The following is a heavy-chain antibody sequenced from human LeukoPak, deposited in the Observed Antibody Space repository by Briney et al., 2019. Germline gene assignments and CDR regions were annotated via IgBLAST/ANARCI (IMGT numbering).Heavy chain of an antibody. V-gene: IGHV4-4*07. D-gene: IGHD2-2*02. CDR2: IYTSGST. Sequence: SETLSLTCTVSGGSISSYYWSWIRQPAGKGLEWIGRIYTSGSTNYNPSLKSRVTMSVDTSKNQFSLKLSSVTAADTAVYYCAREGYCSSTSCYNYYYYYTDVWGKGTTVTVSS. CDR3: AREGYCSSTSCYNYYYYYTDV. J-gene: IGHJ6*03. CDR1: GGSISSYY.